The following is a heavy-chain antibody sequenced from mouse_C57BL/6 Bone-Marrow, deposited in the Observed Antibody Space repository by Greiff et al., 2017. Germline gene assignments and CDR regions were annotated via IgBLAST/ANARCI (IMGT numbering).Heavy chain of an antibody. V-gene: IGHV5-15*01. CDR1: GFTFSDYG. Sequence: EVQVVESGGGLVQPGGSLKLSCAASGFTFSDYGMAWVRQAPRKGPEWVAFISNLAYSIYYADTVTGRFTISRENAKNTLYLEMSSLRSEDTAMYYCAREEHYYASSPYAMDYWGQGASVTLSS. CDR2: ISNLAYSI. J-gene: IGHJ4*01. CDR3: AREEHYYASSPYAMDY. D-gene: IGHD1-1*01.